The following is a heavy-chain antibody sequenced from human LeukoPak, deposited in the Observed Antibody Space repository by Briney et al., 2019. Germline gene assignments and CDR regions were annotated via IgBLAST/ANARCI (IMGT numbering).Heavy chain of an antibody. D-gene: IGHD3-3*01. Sequence: SETLSLTCTVSGGSISSSSYYWGWIRQPPGKGLEWIGSIYYSGSTYYNPSLKSRVTISVDTSKNQFSLKLSSVTAADTAVYYCARHSPRFLEYLDYWGQGTLVAVSS. CDR3: ARHSPRFLEYLDY. V-gene: IGHV4-39*01. CDR2: IYYSGST. J-gene: IGHJ4*02. CDR1: GGSISSSSYY.